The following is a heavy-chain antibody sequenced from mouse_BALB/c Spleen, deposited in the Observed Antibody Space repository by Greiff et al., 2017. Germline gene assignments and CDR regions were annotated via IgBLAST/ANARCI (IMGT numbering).Heavy chain of an antibody. CDR3: ARSRYYGNSYYAMDY. V-gene: IGHV2-2*02. D-gene: IGHD2-1*01. Sequence: VKLQESGPGLVQPSQSLSITCTVSGFSLTSYGVHWVRQSPGKGLEWLGVIWSGGSTDYNAAFISRLSISKDNSKSQVFFKMNSLQANDTAIYYCARSRYYGNSYYAMDYWGQGTSVTVSS. J-gene: IGHJ4*01. CDR2: IWSGGST. CDR1: GFSLTSYG.